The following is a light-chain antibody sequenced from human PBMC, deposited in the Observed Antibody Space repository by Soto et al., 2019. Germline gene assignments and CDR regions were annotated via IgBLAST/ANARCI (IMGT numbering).Light chain of an antibody. CDR1: ISDVGGYNY. V-gene: IGLV2-14*01. J-gene: IGLJ2*01. CDR2: EVF. CDR3: TSYASTSTYVV. Sequence: QSALTQPASVSGSPGQSITISCTGTISDVGGYNYVSWYQHHPGKAPNLLMYEVFNRPSGVSNRFSGSRSGNTASLTISGLQADDEVDYYCTSYASTSTYVVFGGGTKLTVL.